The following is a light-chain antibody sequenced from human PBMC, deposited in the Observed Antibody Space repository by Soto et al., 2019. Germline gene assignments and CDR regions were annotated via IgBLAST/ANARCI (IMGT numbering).Light chain of an antibody. V-gene: IGKV3-11*01. CDR2: DAS. CDR1: QSVSSY. Sequence: EIVLTQSPATLSLSPGERATLSCRASQSVSSYLAWYQQKPGQAPRLLIYDASNRATGIPARVSGSGSGTDFTLTISSLDPEDFAVYYCQQRSNWHLTFGGGTKVEIK. CDR3: QQRSNWHLT. J-gene: IGKJ4*01.